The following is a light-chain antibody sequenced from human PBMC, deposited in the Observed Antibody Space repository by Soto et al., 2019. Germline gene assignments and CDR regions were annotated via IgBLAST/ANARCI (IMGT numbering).Light chain of an antibody. CDR1: SGHSNYV. J-gene: IGLJ2*01. Sequence: QPVLTQSPSASASLGASVKLTCTLSSGHSNYVIAWHQQQPEKGPRYLMKLNSDGSHRNGDGIPDRFSGSSSGAERYLTISSLQSEDEADYYCQTWGTGIRVFGGGTKLTVL. CDR2: LNSDGSH. CDR3: QTWGTGIRV. V-gene: IGLV4-69*01.